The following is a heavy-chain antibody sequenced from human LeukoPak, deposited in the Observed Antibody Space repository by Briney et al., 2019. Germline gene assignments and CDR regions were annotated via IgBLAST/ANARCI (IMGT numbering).Heavy chain of an antibody. CDR1: GYSISSFDYF. Sequence: AQTLCLTCAASGYSISSFDYFWSWFGQPPGKDLQWMVYIYHSGSAHYNPSPKSRVTISVDTSKNQFSLVVSSVTAADTAVYYCAREVIMVTTSSDAFDMWGQGTMVTVSS. V-gene: IGHV4-30-4*01. D-gene: IGHD4-17*01. J-gene: IGHJ3*02. CDR3: AREVIMVTTSSDAFDM. CDR2: IYHSGSA.